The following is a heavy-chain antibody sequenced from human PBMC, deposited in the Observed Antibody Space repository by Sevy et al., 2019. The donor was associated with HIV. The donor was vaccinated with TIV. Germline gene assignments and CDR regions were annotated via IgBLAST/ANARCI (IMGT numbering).Heavy chain of an antibody. CDR1: GFTFSNAW. Sequence: GGSLRLSCAASGFTFSNAWMSWVRQAPGKGLEWVGRIKSKTDRGTTDYAAPVKGRFTISRDDSKNTLYLQMNSLKTEDTAVYYCTTALHTIRFLEWLPPYYYYGMDVWGQGTTVTVSS. J-gene: IGHJ6*02. CDR2: IKSKTDRGTT. CDR3: TTALHTIRFLEWLPPYYYYGMDV. V-gene: IGHV3-15*01. D-gene: IGHD3-3*01.